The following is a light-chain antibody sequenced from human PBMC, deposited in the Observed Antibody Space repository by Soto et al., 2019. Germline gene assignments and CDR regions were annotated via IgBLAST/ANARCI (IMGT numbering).Light chain of an antibody. J-gene: IGKJ2*01. CDR3: QQSHSIPYT. CDR2: AAS. Sequence: DIQMTQSPSSLSASVGDRVTITCRASQTISTYLNWYQQKPGKAPKLLIYAASRLQSGVPSRFSGSGSGTDFTLTISSLQPEDVATYYCQQSHSIPYTFGQGTKLEIK. CDR1: QTISTY. V-gene: IGKV1-39*01.